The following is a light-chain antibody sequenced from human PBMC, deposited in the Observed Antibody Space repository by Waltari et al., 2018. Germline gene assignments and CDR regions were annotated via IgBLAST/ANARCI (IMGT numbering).Light chain of an antibody. Sequence: QSVLTQPPSASGTPGQRVTISCSGSSSNIGGNTVNWYQQLPGTAPKLLIYSNNQRPSVVPDLCSGAKSGTSAYLAISGLQSEDEADYYCAAWDDSLNGHVVFGGGTKLTVL. CDR1: SSNIGGNT. J-gene: IGLJ2*01. CDR3: AAWDDSLNGHVV. V-gene: IGLV1-44*01. CDR2: SNN.